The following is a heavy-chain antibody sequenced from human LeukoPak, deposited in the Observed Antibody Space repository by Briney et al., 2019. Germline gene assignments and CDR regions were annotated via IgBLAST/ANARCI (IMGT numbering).Heavy chain of an antibody. CDR3: ARVRMVDSSRSFDY. CDR2: INSDGSST. Sequence: GGSLRLSCAASGFTFSNYWMHWVRQVPGKGLVLVSRINSDGSSTSYADSVKGRFTISRDNAKNTLYLEMNSLRAEDTAVYYCARVRMVDSSRSFDYWGQGTLVTVSS. D-gene: IGHD6-13*01. CDR1: GFTFSNYW. J-gene: IGHJ4*02. V-gene: IGHV3-74*01.